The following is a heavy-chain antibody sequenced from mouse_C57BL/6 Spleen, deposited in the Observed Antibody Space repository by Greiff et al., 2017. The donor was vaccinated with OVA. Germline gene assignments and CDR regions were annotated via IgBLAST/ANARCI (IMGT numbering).Heavy chain of an antibody. D-gene: IGHD1-1*01. Sequence: EVQRVESGGGLVKPGGSLKLSCAASGFTFSDYGMHWVRQAPEKGLEWVAYISSGSSTIYYADTVKGQFTITRDNAKNTLFMQMTSLRSEDTAVYYCARDYGSTTGAMDYWGQGTSVTVSS. CDR3: ARDYGSTTGAMDY. J-gene: IGHJ4*01. CDR2: ISSGSSTI. CDR1: GFTFSDYG. V-gene: IGHV5-17*01.